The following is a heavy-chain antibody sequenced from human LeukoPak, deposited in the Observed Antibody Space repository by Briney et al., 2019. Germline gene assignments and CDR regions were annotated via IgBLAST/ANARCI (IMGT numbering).Heavy chain of an antibody. V-gene: IGHV3-64*01. CDR3: ARTIQLYAFDI. Sequence: PGGSLRLSCAASGFTFSSYAMHWVRQAPGKGLEYVSAISSNGGSTYYANSVKGRFTISRDNSKNTLCLQMGSLRAEDMAVYYCARTIQLYAFDIWGQGTMVTVSS. CDR2: ISSNGGST. D-gene: IGHD5-18*01. CDR1: GFTFSSYA. J-gene: IGHJ3*02.